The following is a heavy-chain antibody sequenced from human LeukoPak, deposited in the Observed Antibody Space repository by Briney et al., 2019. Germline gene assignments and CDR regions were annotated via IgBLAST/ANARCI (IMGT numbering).Heavy chain of an antibody. Sequence: GGSLRLSCAASGFTVSSNYMTWVRQAPGKGLEWVSVIYSSGSTYYADSVKGRFTISRDNSKNTLYLQMNSLRAEDTAVYYCARDGGYWYFDLWGRGTLVTVSS. CDR2: IYSSGST. CDR3: ARDGGYWYFDL. J-gene: IGHJ2*01. V-gene: IGHV3-53*01. D-gene: IGHD2-15*01. CDR1: GFTVSSNY.